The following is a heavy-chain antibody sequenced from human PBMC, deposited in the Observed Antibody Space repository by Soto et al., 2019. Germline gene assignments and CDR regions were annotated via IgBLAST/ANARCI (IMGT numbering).Heavy chain of an antibody. CDR2: IYYSAST. D-gene: IGHD2-21*02. V-gene: IGHV4-59*08. Sequence: SETLSLPCTVSGGSLSSYCCSWIRQPPGKGLEWIGYIYYSASTNYSPSLKSRVTISVDTSKNQFSLNLSSVTAADTAVYYCARHLPYCGGDCDSLDFWGQRTLVTVSS. CDR3: ARHLPYCGGDCDSLDF. J-gene: IGHJ5*01. CDR1: GGSLSSYC.